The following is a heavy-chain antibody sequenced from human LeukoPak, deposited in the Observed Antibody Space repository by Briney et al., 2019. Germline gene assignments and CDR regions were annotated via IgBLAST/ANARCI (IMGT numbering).Heavy chain of an antibody. V-gene: IGHV4-31*03. CDR2: IYYSGST. Sequence: SQTLSLTCTVSGGSISDAAYYWSWIRQHPGEGLKWIGYIYYSGSTSYNPSLKSRVTISVDTSKNQFSLKLSSVTAADTAVYHCARVQIIGATTGWFDPWGQGTLVTVSS. CDR3: ARVQIIGATTGWFDP. D-gene: IGHD1-26*01. CDR1: GGSISDAAYY. J-gene: IGHJ5*02.